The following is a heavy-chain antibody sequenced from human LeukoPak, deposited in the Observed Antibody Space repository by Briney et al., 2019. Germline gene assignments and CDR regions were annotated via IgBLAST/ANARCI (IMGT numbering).Heavy chain of an antibody. CDR2: IKQDGSET. CDR3: ARGGVSYGYFDY. V-gene: IGHV3-7*01. D-gene: IGHD1-26*01. J-gene: IGHJ4*02. Sequence: GGSLRLSCAASGFTFSTSWMSWVRQAPGKGLEWVANIKQDGSETYYVDSVKGRFIISRDNAKNSLYLQMNSLRAEDTAVYYCARGGVSYGYFDYWGQGTLVTVSS. CDR1: GFTFSTSW.